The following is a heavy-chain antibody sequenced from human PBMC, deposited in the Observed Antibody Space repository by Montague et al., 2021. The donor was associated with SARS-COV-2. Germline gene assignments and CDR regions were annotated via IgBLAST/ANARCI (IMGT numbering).Heavy chain of an antibody. D-gene: IGHD1-1*01. CDR2: VHYTGST. J-gene: IGHJ4*02. Sequence: SETLSLTCEVSGDSISSYYWSWIRQSPGKGLEWIGYVHYTGSTEYNPSPKTRVTLSLDTPRNHFSLKLRSVTAADTAVYYCAGAQNTCFIANCVNYFEVWGLGALVTVSS. CDR1: GDSISSYY. V-gene: IGHV4-59*01. CDR3: AGAQNTCFIANCVNYFEV.